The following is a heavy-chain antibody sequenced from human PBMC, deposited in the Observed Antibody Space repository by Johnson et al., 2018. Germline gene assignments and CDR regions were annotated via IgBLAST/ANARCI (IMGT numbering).Heavy chain of an antibody. CDR3: ARARLGSTSGMDV. D-gene: IGHD5/OR15-5a*01. Sequence: QVQLVQSGGGVVQPGRSLRLSCAASGFTFSNYGIPWVRQAPGKGLEWVAVISYDGSNKYYADSVKGRFTISRDNSKNTLYLQMNSLRAEDTAGYYCARARLGSTSGMDVWGQGTTVTVSS. CDR2: ISYDGSNK. CDR1: GFTFSNYG. V-gene: IGHV3-30*03. J-gene: IGHJ6*02.